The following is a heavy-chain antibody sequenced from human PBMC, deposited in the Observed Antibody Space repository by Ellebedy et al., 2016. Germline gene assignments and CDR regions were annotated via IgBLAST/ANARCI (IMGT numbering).Heavy chain of an antibody. CDR2: IPGDTGTT. CDR3: VKGASSGSWVTMEY. Sequence: GESLKISCAASVFTLSNYAMTLLRPAAGEGLEWFSAIPGDTGTTYYADSVKGRFTISRDNSRNTLYLQMNSLRVEDTALYYCVKGASSGSWVTMEYWGQGALVTVSS. CDR1: VFTLSNYA. V-gene: IGHV3-23*01. D-gene: IGHD6-13*01. J-gene: IGHJ4*02.